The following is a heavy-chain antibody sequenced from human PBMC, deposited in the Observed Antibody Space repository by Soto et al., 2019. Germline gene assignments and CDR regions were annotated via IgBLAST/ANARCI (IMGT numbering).Heavy chain of an antibody. V-gene: IGHV1-69*08. Sequence: QVQLVQSGAAVEKPGSSVKISCKASGDSFSSYTLSWMRQAPGHGLEWMGRIVPLLGTTNYAHKFQGSVTFTADKSTRTVYMEVRRLRSEDTSLYDCARDLTAVAGTAACDMWCQGTMLIASS. D-gene: IGHD6-19*01. CDR2: IVPLLGTT. J-gene: IGHJ3*02. CDR3: ARDLTAVAGTAACDM. CDR1: GDSFSSYT.